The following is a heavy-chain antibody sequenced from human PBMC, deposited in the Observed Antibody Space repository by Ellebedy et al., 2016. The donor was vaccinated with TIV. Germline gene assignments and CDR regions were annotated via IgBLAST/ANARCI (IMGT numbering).Heavy chain of an antibody. V-gene: IGHV4-31*03. CDR2: IYYSGST. CDR3: ARDSHSGDSSSNYYYGMDV. J-gene: IGHJ6*02. CDR1: GGSISSGGYY. Sequence: SETLSLTCTVSGGSISSGGYYWSWIRQHPGKGLEWIGYIYYSGSTYYNPSLKSRVTISVDTSKNQFSLKLSSVTAADTAVYYCARDSHSGDSSSNYYYGMDVWGQGTTVTVSS. D-gene: IGHD6-19*01.